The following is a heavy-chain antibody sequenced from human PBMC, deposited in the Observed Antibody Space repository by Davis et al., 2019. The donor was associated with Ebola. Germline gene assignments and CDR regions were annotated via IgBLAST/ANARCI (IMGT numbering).Heavy chain of an antibody. J-gene: IGHJ6*02. CDR3: ARGPGITGTTFYYYGMDV. CDR1: GYSISSGYY. D-gene: IGHD1-20*01. CDR2: IYHSGST. V-gene: IGHV4-38-2*02. Sequence: PGGSLRLSCTVSGYSISSGYYWGWIRQPPGKGLEWIGSIYHSGSTYYNPSLKSRVTISVDTSKNQFSLKLSSVTAADTAVYYCARGPGITGTTFYYYGMDVWGQGTTVTVSS.